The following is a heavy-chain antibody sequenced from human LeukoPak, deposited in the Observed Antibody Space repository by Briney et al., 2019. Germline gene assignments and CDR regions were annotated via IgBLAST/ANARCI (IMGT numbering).Heavy chain of an antibody. CDR2: ISYDGSNK. CDR3: AKDGSYSSSWPED. J-gene: IGHJ4*02. CDR1: GFSFSRDS. D-gene: IGHD6-13*01. V-gene: IGHV3-30*18. Sequence: GGSLRLSCVASGFSFSRDSMNWVRQAPGKGLEWVAVISYDGSNKYYADSVKGRFTISRDNSKNTLYLQMNSLRAEDTAVYYCAKDGSYSSSWPEDWGQGTLVTVSS.